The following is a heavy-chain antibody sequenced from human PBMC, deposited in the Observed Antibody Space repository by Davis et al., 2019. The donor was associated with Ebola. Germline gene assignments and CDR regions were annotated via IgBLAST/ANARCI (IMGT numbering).Heavy chain of an antibody. V-gene: IGHV6-1*01. Sequence: PSETLSLTCAISGDSVSSGGWNWIRQSPSKGLEWLGRTYYNSKWYSDYAVSVKSRITINPDTSKNQFSLQLNSVTPEDTALYYCARGWLRTGFDYWGQGTLVTVSS. CDR2: TYYNSKWYS. CDR1: GDSVSSGG. CDR3: ARGWLRTGFDY. J-gene: IGHJ4*02. D-gene: IGHD3/OR15-3a*01.